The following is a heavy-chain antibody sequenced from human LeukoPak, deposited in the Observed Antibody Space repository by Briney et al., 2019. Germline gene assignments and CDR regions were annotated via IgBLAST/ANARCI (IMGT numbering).Heavy chain of an antibody. D-gene: IGHD1-26*01. V-gene: IGHV3-48*01. CDR3: AKDRVGALLYFDF. Sequence: GGSLRLSCAASGFTFSHYGMNWVRQAPGKGLEWVSYISSSSSSIYYADSVRGRFTISRDNARNSLYLQMNSLRAEDTAVYYCAKDRVGALLYFDFWGQGTLVTVSS. J-gene: IGHJ4*02. CDR2: ISSSSSSI. CDR1: GFTFSHYG.